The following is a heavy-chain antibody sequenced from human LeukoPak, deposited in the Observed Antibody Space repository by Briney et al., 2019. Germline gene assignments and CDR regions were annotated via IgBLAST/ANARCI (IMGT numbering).Heavy chain of an antibody. D-gene: IGHD3-22*01. V-gene: IGHV3-23*01. CDR3: AKGKNYYDSSGLRRRRFDY. CDR1: GFIFDSYV. J-gene: IGHJ4*02. CDR2: ISGSGGTT. Sequence: GGSLRLSCAASGFIFDSYVMSWVRQAPGKGLEWVSGISGSGGTTDYADSVKGRFTISRDNPKNTLYLQMNSLRVEDTAVYRCAKGKNYYDSSGLRRRRFDYWGQGALVTVSS.